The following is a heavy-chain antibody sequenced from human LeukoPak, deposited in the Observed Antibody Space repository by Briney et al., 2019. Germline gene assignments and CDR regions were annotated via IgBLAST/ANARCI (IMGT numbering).Heavy chain of an antibody. V-gene: IGHV5-10-1*01. CDR3: AIMVRGVIYNWFDP. CDR1: GYSFTSYW. CDR2: IDPSDSYT. D-gene: IGHD3-10*01. Sequence: GESLKIACKGSGYSFTSYWISWVRQMPGKGLEWMGRIDPSDSYTNYSPSFQGHVTISADKSISTAYLQWSSLKASDTAMYYCAIMVRGVIYNWFDPWGLGTLVTVSS. J-gene: IGHJ5*02.